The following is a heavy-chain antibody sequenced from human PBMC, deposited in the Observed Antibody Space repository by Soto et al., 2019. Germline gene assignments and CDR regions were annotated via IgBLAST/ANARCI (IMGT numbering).Heavy chain of an antibody. Sequence: QVQLQQWGAGLLKPSETLSLTCAVYGGSFSGYYWSWIRQPPGKGLEWIGEINHSGSTNYNPSLKSRVTISVDTSKNQFSLKLSYVTAADTAVYYCARGRWYYYDSSGYYYYWGQGTLVTVSS. D-gene: IGHD3-22*01. J-gene: IGHJ4*02. CDR2: INHSGST. CDR1: GGSFSGYY. CDR3: ARGRWYYYDSSGYYYY. V-gene: IGHV4-34*01.